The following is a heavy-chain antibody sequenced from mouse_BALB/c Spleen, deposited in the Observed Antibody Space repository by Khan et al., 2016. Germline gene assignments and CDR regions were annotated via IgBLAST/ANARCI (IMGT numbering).Heavy chain of an antibody. V-gene: IGHV1-7*01. CDR3: ARSIDALFDY. CDR1: GYTFTSYW. CDR2: INPSTGYT. Sequence: QIQLVQSGAELAKPGASVKMSCKASGYTFTSYWMHWVKQRPGQGLEWIGYINPSTGYTEYNQKFKDKATLTADKSSSTAYMQLSSLTSEDSAVYYCARSIDALFDYWGQGTTLTVSS. J-gene: IGHJ2*01. D-gene: IGHD2-3*01.